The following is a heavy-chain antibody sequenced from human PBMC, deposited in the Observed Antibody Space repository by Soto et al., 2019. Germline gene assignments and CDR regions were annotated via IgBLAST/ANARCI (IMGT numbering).Heavy chain of an antibody. D-gene: IGHD6-19*01. CDR3: ARTRGRGQWRDLYFDF. CDR1: GGPIAPFY. CDR2: VYYNGST. V-gene: IGHV4-59*12. J-gene: IGHJ4*02. Sequence: SETLSLTCTVSGGPIAPFYWTWIRQSPGKGLESIGYVYYNGSTNYNPALRGRVTISLDTSKSQFSLRLSSVTAADTAVYYCARTRGRGQWRDLYFDFWGQGSLVTVSS.